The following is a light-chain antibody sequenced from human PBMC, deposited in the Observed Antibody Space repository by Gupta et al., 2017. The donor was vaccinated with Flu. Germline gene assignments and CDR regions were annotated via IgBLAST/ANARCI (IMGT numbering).Light chain of an antibody. J-gene: IGKJ4*01. V-gene: IGKV4-1*01. CDR2: WAS. CDR1: QSVFYRDNNKNY. CDR3: QQYYGIPLT. Sequence: SLGERAPINCRSSQSVFYRDNNKNYLAWYQQKPGQPPQLLISWASTRASGVPGRFSGSGSGTDFTLTISGLQAEDVAVYYCQQYYGIPLTFGGGTKVEIK.